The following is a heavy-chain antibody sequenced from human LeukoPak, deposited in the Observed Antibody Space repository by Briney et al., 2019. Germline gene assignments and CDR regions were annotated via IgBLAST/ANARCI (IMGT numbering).Heavy chain of an antibody. Sequence: SETLSLTCAVYGGSFSGYYWSWIRQPPGKGLEWIGEINHSGSTNYNPSLKSRVTISVDTSKNQFSLKLSPVTAADTAVYYCARNMVRGRYFQHWGQGTLVTVSS. J-gene: IGHJ1*01. CDR1: GGSFSGYY. D-gene: IGHD3-10*01. CDR2: INHSGST. CDR3: ARNMVRGRYFQH. V-gene: IGHV4-34*01.